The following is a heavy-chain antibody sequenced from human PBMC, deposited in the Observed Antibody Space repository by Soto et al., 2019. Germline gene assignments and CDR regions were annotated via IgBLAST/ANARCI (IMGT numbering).Heavy chain of an antibody. CDR3: ARGYGSPFDY. CDR2: INHSGST. V-gene: IGHV4-34*01. Sequence: SVTLSVPWGVEGGSFRGYDGSWIRQPPGKGLEWIGEINHSGSTNYNPSLKSRVTISVDTSKNQFSLKLSSVTAADTAVYYCARGYGSPFDYWGQGTLVTVSS. J-gene: IGHJ4*02. D-gene: IGHD4-17*01. CDR1: GGSFRGYD.